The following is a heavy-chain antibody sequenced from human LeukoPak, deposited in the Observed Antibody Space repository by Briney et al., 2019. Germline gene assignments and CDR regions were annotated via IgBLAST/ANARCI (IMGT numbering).Heavy chain of an antibody. Sequence: PGGSLRLSRAASGFTFSNYGIHWVRQAPGTGLEWVAVISYDGSNKYYADSVKGRFTISRDNSKNTLYLQMNSLRAEDTAVYYCAKDPEGFGYSSGCPDYWGQGTLVTVSS. CDR1: GFTFSNYG. D-gene: IGHD6-19*01. CDR2: ISYDGSNK. CDR3: AKDPEGFGYSSGCPDY. J-gene: IGHJ4*02. V-gene: IGHV3-30*18.